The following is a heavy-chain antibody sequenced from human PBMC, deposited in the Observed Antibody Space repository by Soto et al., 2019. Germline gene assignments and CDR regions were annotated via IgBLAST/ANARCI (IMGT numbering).Heavy chain of an antibody. D-gene: IGHD5-12*01. J-gene: IGHJ4*02. V-gene: IGHV3-33*01. Sequence: QVHLVESGGGVVQPGTSLRLSCVASAFTFSSYGMHWVRQAPGKGLEWVAVIWYDGNKKYYADSVKGRFTISRDNSKNMAYLQMNSLRVEDTAVYYCARSRSGSSDYWGQGTLVTVSS. CDR2: IWYDGNKK. CDR1: AFTFSSYG. CDR3: ARSRSGSSDY.